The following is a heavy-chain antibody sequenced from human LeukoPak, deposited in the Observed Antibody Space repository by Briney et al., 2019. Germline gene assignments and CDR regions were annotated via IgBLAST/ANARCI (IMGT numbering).Heavy chain of an antibody. J-gene: IGHJ4*02. CDR2: ISSLGSTI. V-gene: IGHV3-48*01. D-gene: IGHD4-17*01. Sequence: GSLRLSCAASGFTFSTYSMNWVRQAPGQGLEWVSYISSLGSTIYYADSVKGRFTISRDNAKNSLYLQMNSLRAEDTAVYYCAVTTVTNTGDYWGQGTLVTVSS. CDR3: AVTTVTNTGDY. CDR1: GFTFSTYS.